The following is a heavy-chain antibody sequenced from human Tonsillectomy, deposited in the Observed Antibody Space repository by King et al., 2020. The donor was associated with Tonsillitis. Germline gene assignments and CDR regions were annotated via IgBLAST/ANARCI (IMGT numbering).Heavy chain of an antibody. CDR1: GGSISSGDHF. CDR2: MYYIGTI. D-gene: IGHD1-26*01. Sequence: QLQESGPGVVKPSETLSLTCTVSGGSISSGDHFWAWIRQPPGKGLEWIGYMYYIGTIFYNPSLKSRITISGGTSEDRFSLKLSSVTAADPAVYFCARYVSGSFDYWGQGALVTVSS. CDR3: ARYVSGSFDY. V-gene: IGHV4-39*01. J-gene: IGHJ4*02.